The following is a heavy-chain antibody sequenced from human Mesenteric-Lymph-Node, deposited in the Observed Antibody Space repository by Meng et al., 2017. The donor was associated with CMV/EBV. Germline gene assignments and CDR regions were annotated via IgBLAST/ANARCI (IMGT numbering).Heavy chain of an antibody. J-gene: IGHJ6*02. D-gene: IGHD2-2*01. CDR1: GFTFSSYW. CDR2: MNSDGSST. CDR3: ARAGDIVVVPAAPFYGMDV. Sequence: GGSLRLSCAASGFTFSSYWMHWVRQAPGKGLVWVSHMNSDGSSTSYADSVKGRFTISRDNAKNTLYLQMNSLRAEDTAVYYCARAGDIVVVPAAPFYGMDVWGQGTTVTVSS. V-gene: IGHV3-74*01.